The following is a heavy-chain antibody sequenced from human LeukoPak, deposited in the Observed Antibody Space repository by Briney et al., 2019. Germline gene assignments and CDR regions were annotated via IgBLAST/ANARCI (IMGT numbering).Heavy chain of an antibody. CDR2: IKQDGSEK. CDR1: GFTFSSYW. J-gene: IGHJ4*02. D-gene: IGHD6-19*01. Sequence: GGSLRLSCAASGFTFSSYWMSWVRQAPGKGLEWVANIKQDGSEKYYVDSVKGRFTISRDNAKNSLYLQMNSLRAEDTAVYYCARAPLVPIAVAGTDYWGQGTLVTVSS. CDR3: ARAPLVPIAVAGTDY. V-gene: IGHV3-7*01.